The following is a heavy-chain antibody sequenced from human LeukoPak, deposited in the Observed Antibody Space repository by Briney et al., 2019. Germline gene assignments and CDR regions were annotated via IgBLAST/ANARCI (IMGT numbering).Heavy chain of an antibody. CDR3: ARVLGYSYGQGYFDY. CDR1: GYTFTSYG. V-gene: IGHV1-18*01. CDR2: ISAYNGNT. J-gene: IGHJ4*02. D-gene: IGHD5-18*01. Sequence: ASVKVSFKASGYTFTSYGISWVRQAPGQGLEWMGWISAYNGNTNYAQKLQGRVTMTTDTSTSTAYMELRSLRSDDTAVYYRARVLGYSYGQGYFDYWGQGTLVTVSS.